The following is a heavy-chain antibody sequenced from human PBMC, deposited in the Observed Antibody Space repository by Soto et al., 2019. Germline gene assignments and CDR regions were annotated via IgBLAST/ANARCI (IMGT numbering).Heavy chain of an antibody. D-gene: IGHD6-19*01. J-gene: IGHJ5*02. V-gene: IGHV1-18*01. CDR1: GYTFTSYG. CDR3: ARDGESGSGWTNWFDP. Sequence: QVQLVQSGAEVKKPGASVKVSCKASGYTFTSYGISWVRQAPGQGLEWMGWISAYNGNTNYAQKLQGRVTMTTDTSTRTVYMELRSLRSDATAVYYCARDGESGSGWTNWFDPWGQGTLVTVSS. CDR2: ISAYNGNT.